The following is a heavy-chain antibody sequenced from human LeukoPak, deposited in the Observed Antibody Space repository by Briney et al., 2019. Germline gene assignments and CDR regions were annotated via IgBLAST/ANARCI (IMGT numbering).Heavy chain of an antibody. D-gene: IGHD1-1*01. V-gene: IGHV4-31*03. CDR1: GGPISSGGYY. J-gene: IGHJ3*02. Sequence: SETLSLTCTVSGGPISSGGYYWSWIRQHPGKGLEWIGYIYYSRSTYYNPSLKSRVTISVDTSKNQFSLKLSSVTAADTAVYYCARDGNGDAFDIWGQGTMVTVSS. CDR3: ARDGNGDAFDI. CDR2: IYYSRST.